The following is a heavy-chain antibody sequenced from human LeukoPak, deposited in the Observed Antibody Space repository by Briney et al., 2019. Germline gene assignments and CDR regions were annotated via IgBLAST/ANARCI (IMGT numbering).Heavy chain of an antibody. CDR1: GGSFSGYY. V-gene: IGHV4-34*01. CDR3: ASAYYYGSGSYRVKGRYFDY. J-gene: IGHJ4*02. CDR2: INHSGST. D-gene: IGHD3-10*01. Sequence: SETLSLTCAVYGGSFSGYYWSWIRQPPGKGLEWIGEINHSGSTNYNPSLKSRVTISVDTSKNQFSLKLSSVTAADTAVYYCASAYYYGSGSYRVKGRYFDYWGQGTLVTVSS.